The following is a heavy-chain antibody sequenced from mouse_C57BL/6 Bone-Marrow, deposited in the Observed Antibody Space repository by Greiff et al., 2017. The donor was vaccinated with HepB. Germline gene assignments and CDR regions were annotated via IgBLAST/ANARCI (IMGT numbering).Heavy chain of an antibody. CDR2: IDPENGDT. Sequence: VQLQQSGAELVRPGASVKLSCTASGFNIKDDYMHWVKQRPEQGLEWIGWIDPENGDTESASKFQGKATITADTSSNTAYLQLSSLTSEDTAVYYCTTLYYSNPYYFDYWGQGTTLTVSS. CDR3: TTLYYSNPYYFDY. D-gene: IGHD2-5*01. J-gene: IGHJ2*01. V-gene: IGHV14-4*01. CDR1: GFNIKDDY.